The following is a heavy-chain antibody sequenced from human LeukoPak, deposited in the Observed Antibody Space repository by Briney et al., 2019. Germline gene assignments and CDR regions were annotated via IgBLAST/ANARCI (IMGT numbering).Heavy chain of an antibody. J-gene: IGHJ6*02. D-gene: IGHD2-2*01. V-gene: IGHV3-23*01. CDR3: ARSYCSSTSCRFLYYYYYGMDV. CDR1: GFTFSSYA. Sequence: PGGSLRLSCAASGFTFSSYAMSWVRQAPGKGLEWVSAISGGGSTYYADSVKGRFTISRDSSKNTLYLQMNSLRAEDTAVYYCARSYCSSTSCRFLYYYYYGMDVWGQGTTVTVSS. CDR2: ISGGGST.